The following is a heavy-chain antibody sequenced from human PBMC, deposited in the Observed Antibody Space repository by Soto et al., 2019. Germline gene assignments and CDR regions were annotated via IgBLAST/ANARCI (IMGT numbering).Heavy chain of an antibody. D-gene: IGHD2-2*01. CDR1: GYSFTNYW. CDR2: IYPGDSDT. V-gene: IGHV5-51*01. J-gene: IGHJ4*02. CDR3: PRLQGSYADC. Sequence: PGESLKISCKGSGYSFTNYWIGWVRQMPGKGLEWMGIIYPGDSDTRYSPSFQGQVTISADKSIRIAYLQWSSLKASDSAMYYCPRLQGSYADCWGQGTLVTVSS.